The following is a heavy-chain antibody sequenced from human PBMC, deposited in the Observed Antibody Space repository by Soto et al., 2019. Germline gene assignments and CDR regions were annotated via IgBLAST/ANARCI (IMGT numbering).Heavy chain of an antibody. V-gene: IGHV1-69*12. CDR1: GGSLSNYG. Sequence: QVQLVQSGAEVKKPGSSVKVSCKASGGSLSNYGISWVRQAPGQGLEWMGGIIPVFGTANYAQNFQGRVTITADESTNIVYMDVTSLRSEDTAVYYCARGDATKIVVTTYYSMDVWGQGTTVNVSS. J-gene: IGHJ6*03. D-gene: IGHD4-17*01. CDR3: ARGDATKIVVTTYYSMDV. CDR2: IIPVFGTA.